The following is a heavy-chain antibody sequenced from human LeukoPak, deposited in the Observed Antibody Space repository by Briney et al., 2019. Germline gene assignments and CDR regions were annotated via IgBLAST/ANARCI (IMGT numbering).Heavy chain of an antibody. D-gene: IGHD2-2*01. J-gene: IGHJ6*04. CDR1: GFTFDDYA. CDR2: ISWDGGST. Sequence: GGSLRLSCAASGFTFDDYAMHWVRQAPGKGLEWVSLISWDGGSTYYADSVKGRFTISRDNSKNSLCLQMNSLRAEDTALYYCAKDIKPAAPNYYYGMDVWGKGTTVTVSS. CDR3: AKDIKPAAPNYYYGMDV. V-gene: IGHV3-43D*04.